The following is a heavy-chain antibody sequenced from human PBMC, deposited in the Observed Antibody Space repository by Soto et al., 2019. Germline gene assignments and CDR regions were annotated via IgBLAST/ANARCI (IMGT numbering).Heavy chain of an antibody. J-gene: IGHJ5*02. CDR2: IYHSGST. CDR1: CGSIISGGYS. V-gene: IGHV4-30-2*01. D-gene: IGHD3-10*01. Sequence: SETLSLTCAFSCGSIISGGYSWSWIRQPPGKGLEWIGYIYHSGSTYYNPSLKSRVTISVDRSTNQFSLKLSSVTAADTAVYYCARVGITMVRGVIQPNWFDPWGQGTLVTVSS. CDR3: ARVGITMVRGVIQPNWFDP.